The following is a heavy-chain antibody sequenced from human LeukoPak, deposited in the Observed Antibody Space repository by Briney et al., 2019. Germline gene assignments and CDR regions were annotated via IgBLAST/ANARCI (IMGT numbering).Heavy chain of an antibody. CDR3: ASGSCGYDP. Sequence: PSETLSPTCTISGGSISNYYWSWIRQPAGKGLEWIGRIYRSGTTIYNPSLKSRVTMSVDTSKNQFSLKLSSVTAADTAVYFCASGSCGYDPWGQGTLVTFS. D-gene: IGHD5-12*01. CDR2: IYRSGTT. J-gene: IGHJ5*02. CDR1: GGSISNYY. V-gene: IGHV4-4*07.